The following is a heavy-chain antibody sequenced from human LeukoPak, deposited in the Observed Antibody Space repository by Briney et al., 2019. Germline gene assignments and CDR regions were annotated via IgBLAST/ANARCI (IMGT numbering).Heavy chain of an antibody. CDR2: IYYSGNA. CDR1: GFSISGSSYY. CDR3: ASQLDNTGDYAGFFES. Sequence: PSETLSLTCTVSGFSISGSSYYWGWIRQPPGKGLGWIGSIYYSGNALYTPSLKTRVTILIDTSKNQFSVEVDSVTAADTAMYYCASQLDNTGDYAGFFESWGEGALVSVS. J-gene: IGHJ4*02. D-gene: IGHD3-9*01. V-gene: IGHV4-39*01.